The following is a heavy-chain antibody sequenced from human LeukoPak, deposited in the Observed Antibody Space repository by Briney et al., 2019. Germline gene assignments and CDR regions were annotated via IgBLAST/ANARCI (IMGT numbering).Heavy chain of an antibody. CDR3: ARGRAPYYYMDV. J-gene: IGHJ6*03. Sequence: ASVKVSCKASGGTFSSYAISWVRQAPGQGLEWMGGIIPIFGTANYAQKFQGRVTITADKSTSTAYMELSSLRSEDTAVYYCARGRAPYYYMDVWGKGTTVTVSS. V-gene: IGHV1-69*06. CDR1: GGTFSSYA. CDR2: IIPIFGTA.